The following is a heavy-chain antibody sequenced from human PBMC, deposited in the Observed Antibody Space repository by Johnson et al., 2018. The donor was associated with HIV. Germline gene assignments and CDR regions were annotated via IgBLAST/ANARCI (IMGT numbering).Heavy chain of an antibody. D-gene: IGHD5-12*01. CDR2: IRYAGSNN. Sequence: QVQLVESGGGLVQPGGSLRLSCAASGFTFSSYDMHWVRQATGKGLEWVAFIRYAGSNNYYADSVKGRFTISRDNSKNTLYLQMNSLRAEDTAVYYCASGQNAFDICGQGTMVTVSS. CDR1: GFTFSSYD. V-gene: IGHV3-30*02. J-gene: IGHJ3*02. CDR3: ASGQNAFDI.